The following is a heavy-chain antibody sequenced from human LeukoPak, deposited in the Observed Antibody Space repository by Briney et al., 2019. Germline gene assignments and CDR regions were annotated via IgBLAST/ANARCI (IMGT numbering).Heavy chain of an antibody. CDR3: ARGLDSGSYLTYYYYYYMDV. CDR1: GGSISSYY. Sequence: SETLSLTCTVSGGSISSYYWSWIRQPPGQGLEWIGFIYYSGSTNYNPSLKSRVTISVDTSKNQFSLKLSSVTAADTAVYYCARGLDSGSYLTYYYYYYMDVWGKGTTVTVSS. V-gene: IGHV4-59*01. CDR2: IYYSGST. J-gene: IGHJ6*03. D-gene: IGHD1-26*01.